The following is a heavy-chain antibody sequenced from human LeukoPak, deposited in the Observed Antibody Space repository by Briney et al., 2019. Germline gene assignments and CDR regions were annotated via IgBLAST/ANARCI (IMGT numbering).Heavy chain of an antibody. V-gene: IGHV4-59*01. CDR2: IYYSGST. CDR3: ARAPSPYCSRTSCYIRTEGYYYMDV. D-gene: IGHD2-2*02. J-gene: IGHJ6*03. Sequence: SETLSLTCTVSGGSISSYYWSWIRQPPGKGLEWIGYIYYSGSTNYNPSLKSRVTISVDTSKNQFSLKLSSVTAADTAVYYCARAPSPYCSRTSCYIRTEGYYYMDVWGKGTTVTVPS. CDR1: GGSISSYY.